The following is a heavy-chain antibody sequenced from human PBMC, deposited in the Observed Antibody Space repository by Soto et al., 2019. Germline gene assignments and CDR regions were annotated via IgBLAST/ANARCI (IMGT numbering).Heavy chain of an antibody. CDR3: ARIYYDILTGYYFDH. CDR2: IYPGDSDT. J-gene: IGHJ4*02. V-gene: IGHV5-51*01. CDR1: RYSFTSYW. D-gene: IGHD3-9*01. Sequence: LXISCTGSRYSFTSYWIGWVRQMPGKGLEWMWIIYPGDSDTRYSPSFQGQVTISADKSISTAYLQWSSLKASDTAMYYCARIYYDILTGYYFDHWGQGTLVTVSS.